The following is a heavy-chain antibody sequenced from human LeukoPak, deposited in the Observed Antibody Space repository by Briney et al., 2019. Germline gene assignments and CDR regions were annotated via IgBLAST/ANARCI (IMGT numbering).Heavy chain of an antibody. CDR1: GGSISSRGYY. J-gene: IGHJ2*01. V-gene: IGHV4-39*01. Sequence: SETLSLTCTVSGGSISSRGYYWGWIRQPPGKGLEWIATIYYSGSTYYNPSLKSRVTISVDTSKNQFSLKLSSVTAADTAVYYCLTAYSGRYFDLWGRGTLVTVSS. D-gene: IGHD2-15*01. CDR2: IYYSGST. CDR3: LTAYSGRYFDL.